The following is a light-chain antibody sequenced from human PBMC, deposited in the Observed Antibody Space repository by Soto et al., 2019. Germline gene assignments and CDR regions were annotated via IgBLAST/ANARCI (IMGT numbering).Light chain of an antibody. V-gene: IGKV1-17*01. Sequence: DIQMTQSPSSLSASVGDRVTITCRASQGIGNDLGWYQHKPGKAPKRLIYAASSLQSGVPSRFSGSRSGTEFTLTISSLQPEDFATYYCLQHNSYPLTFGQGTKVEIK. J-gene: IGKJ1*01. CDR2: AAS. CDR1: QGIGND. CDR3: LQHNSYPLT.